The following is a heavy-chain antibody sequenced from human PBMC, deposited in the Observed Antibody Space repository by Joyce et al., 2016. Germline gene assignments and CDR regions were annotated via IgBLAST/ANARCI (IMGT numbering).Heavy chain of an antibody. Sequence: GFTFSSYSMSWVRQAPGKGLEWVSSLSSSSSYIKYTDSVKCRFTISRDNAKNSLYLQMNSLRVEDTAVYYCARSSYTNGIFDYWGQGTLVTVSS. CDR3: ARSSYTNGIFDY. J-gene: IGHJ4*02. CDR2: LSSSSSYI. CDR1: GFTFSSYS. V-gene: IGHV3-21*01. D-gene: IGHD2-8*01.